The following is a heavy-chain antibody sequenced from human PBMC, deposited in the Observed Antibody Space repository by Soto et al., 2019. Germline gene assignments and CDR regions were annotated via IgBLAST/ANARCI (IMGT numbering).Heavy chain of an antibody. J-gene: IGHJ4*02. V-gene: IGHV5-51*01. D-gene: IGHD6-6*01. CDR2: IFPGDSDT. CDR3: ARRVAAPPYFDF. CDR1: GYIFANDW. Sequence: GESLKISCKGSGYIFANDWIAWVRQMPGKGLEWMGIIFPGDSDTRYSPSFQGQVTISADKSINTAYLQWSSLKASDTAVYYCARRVAAPPYFDFWGQGALVTAPQ.